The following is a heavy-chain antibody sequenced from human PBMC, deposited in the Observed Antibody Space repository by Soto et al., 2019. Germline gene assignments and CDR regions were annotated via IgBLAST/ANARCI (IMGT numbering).Heavy chain of an antibody. CDR1: GGSISSSSYY. V-gene: IGHV4-39*01. CDR3: VRRGPSYCGGDCYSFWFDP. J-gene: IGHJ5*02. CDR2: IYYSGRT. Sequence: QLQLQESGPGLVKPSETLSLTCTVSGGSISSSSYYWGWIRQPPGKGLEWIGSIYYSGRTYYNPSLKSRVTISVDTSKYQLSLKLSSVTAADTAVYYCVRRGPSYCGGDCYSFWFDPWGQGALVTVSS. D-gene: IGHD2-21*02.